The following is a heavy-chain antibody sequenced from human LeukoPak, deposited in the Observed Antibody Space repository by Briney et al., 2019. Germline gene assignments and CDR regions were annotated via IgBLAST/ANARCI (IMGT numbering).Heavy chain of an antibody. D-gene: IGHD3-9*01. Sequence: PGGSLRLSCAASGFTFSSYAMSWVRQAPGKGLEWVSAISGSGGSTYYADSVKGRFTISRDNSKNTLYLQMNSLRAEDTAVYYCAKDLNDILTGYREFHWGQGTLVTVSS. CDR3: AKDLNDILTGYREFH. CDR2: ISGSGGST. J-gene: IGHJ4*02. CDR1: GFTFSSYA. V-gene: IGHV3-23*01.